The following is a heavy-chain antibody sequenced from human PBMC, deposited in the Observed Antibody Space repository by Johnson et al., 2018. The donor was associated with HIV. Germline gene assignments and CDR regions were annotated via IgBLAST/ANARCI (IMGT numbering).Heavy chain of an antibody. D-gene: IGHD3-10*01. V-gene: IGHV3-30*19. J-gene: IGHJ3*02. CDR3: ARDPYTSAGNPFDI. CDR1: AFTFSDYG. CDR2: ISYDRSNK. Sequence: QVQLVESGGGVVQPGGSLRLSCAASAFTFSDYGMHWVRQAPGKGLEWVAFISYDRSNKYYADSVKGRFTISRDNSKNTLFLQMNSMRAEDTAVYYCARDPYTSAGNPFDIWGQGTRVTVS.